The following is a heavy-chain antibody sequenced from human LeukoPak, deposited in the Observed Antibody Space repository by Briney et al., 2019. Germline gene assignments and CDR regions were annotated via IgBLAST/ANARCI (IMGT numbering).Heavy chain of an antibody. CDR2: INHSGST. D-gene: IGHD2-2*01. CDR3: ARGSCSSTSCRRGFYYYYMDV. V-gene: IGHV4-34*01. Sequence: PSETLSLTCAVYGGSFSGYYWSWIRQPPGKGLEWIGEINHSGSTNYNPSLKSRVTISVDTSKNQFSLKLSSVTAADTAVYYCARGSCSSTSCRRGFYYYYMDVWGKETTVTVSS. J-gene: IGHJ6*03. CDR1: GGSFSGYY.